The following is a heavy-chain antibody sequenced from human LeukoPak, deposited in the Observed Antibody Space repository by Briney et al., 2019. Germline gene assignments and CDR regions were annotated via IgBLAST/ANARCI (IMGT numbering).Heavy chain of an antibody. Sequence: SGESLKISCQASGYNFTNYWIAWVRQMPRKSLEWVGTIYPGASDTRYSPSFQGHVTISTDKSISAAYLQWSSLKASDSAMYFCARTAKGTVSGVWYFDLWGRGTLVTVSS. V-gene: IGHV5-51*01. CDR2: IYPGASDT. D-gene: IGHD4-17*01. CDR3: ARTAKGTVSGVWYFDL. CDR1: GYNFTNYW. J-gene: IGHJ2*01.